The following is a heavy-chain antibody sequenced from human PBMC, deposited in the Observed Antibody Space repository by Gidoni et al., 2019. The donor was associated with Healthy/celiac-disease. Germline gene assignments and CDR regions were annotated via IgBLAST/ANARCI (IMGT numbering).Heavy chain of an antibody. CDR3: ARDPPSGSYDSSGYDFDY. D-gene: IGHD3-22*01. Sequence: QVQLVQSGAEVKKPGSSVKVSCKASGGTFSSYAISLVRQAPGQGLDWMGGIIPILGTANYAQKFQGRVTITADESTSTAYMELSSLRSEDTAVYYCARDPPSGSYDSSGYDFDYWGQGTLVTVSS. CDR2: IIPILGTA. V-gene: IGHV1-69*01. CDR1: GGTFSSYA. J-gene: IGHJ4*02.